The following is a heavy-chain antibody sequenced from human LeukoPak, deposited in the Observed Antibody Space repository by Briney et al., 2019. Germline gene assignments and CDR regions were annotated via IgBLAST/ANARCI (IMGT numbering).Heavy chain of an antibody. CDR3: AREGYSYLVYYFDY. D-gene: IGHD5-18*01. CDR1: GFTFSSYW. V-gene: IGHV3-7*01. CDR2: IKQDGSEK. Sequence: GGSLRLSCAASGFTFSSYWMSWVRQAPGKELEWVANIKQDGSEKYYVDSAKGRFTISRDNAKNSLYLQMNSLRAEDTAVYYCAREGYSYLVYYFDYWGQGTLVTVSS. J-gene: IGHJ4*02.